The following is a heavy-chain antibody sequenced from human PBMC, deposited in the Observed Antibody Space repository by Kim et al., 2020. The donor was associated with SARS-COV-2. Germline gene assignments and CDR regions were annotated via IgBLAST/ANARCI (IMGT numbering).Heavy chain of an antibody. J-gene: IGHJ4*02. D-gene: IGHD3-10*01. CDR2: YSGST. V-gene: IGHV4-59*09. Sequence: YSGSTNYTPSLTSRVTISVDTSKHQFSLKLSSVTAAETAVYYCARGFGDYWGQGTLVTVSS. CDR3: ARGFGDY.